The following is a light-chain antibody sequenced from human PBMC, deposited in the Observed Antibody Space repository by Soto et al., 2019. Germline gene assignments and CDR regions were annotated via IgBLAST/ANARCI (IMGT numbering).Light chain of an antibody. Sequence: QSALTQPPSASGSPGQSVTISCTGTSSDVGKYDYVSWFQHHPGKATKLIIYEVSKRPSGVPDRFSGSKSGSTASLTISGLQAEDEADYYCSSYTTNSTPYVFGSGTKVTVL. V-gene: IGLV2-8*01. CDR3: SSYTTNSTPYV. CDR2: EVS. CDR1: SSDVGKYDY. J-gene: IGLJ1*01.